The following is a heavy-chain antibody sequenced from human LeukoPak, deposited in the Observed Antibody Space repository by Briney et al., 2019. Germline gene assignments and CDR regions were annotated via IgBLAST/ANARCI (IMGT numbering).Heavy chain of an antibody. CDR2: IVNSDGST. D-gene: IGHD3-3*01. V-gene: IGHV3-23*01. CDR3: ARELYDFWSGYYKQPDY. J-gene: IGHJ4*02. Sequence: GGSLRLSCAASVFTLSSYDMNWVRQAPGKGLEWVSAIVNSDGSTYYADSVKGRFTISRDNSKNTLYLQMNSLRAEDTAVYYCARELYDFWSGYYKQPDYWGQGTLVTVSS. CDR1: VFTLSSYD.